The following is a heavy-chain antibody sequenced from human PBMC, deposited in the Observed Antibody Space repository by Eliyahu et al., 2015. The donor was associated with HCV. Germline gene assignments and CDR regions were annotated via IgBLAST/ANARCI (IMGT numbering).Heavy chain of an antibody. J-gene: IGHJ4*02. Sequence: QVQLQESGPGLVKPSETLSLTCTVXGGSISSYDWNWIRQPAGKGLEWIGRISSNGRTSTSGTTNYNPSLKSRVTMSVDTSKNQFSLKLNSVTAADTAVYYCARGYAFDYWGQGTLVTVSS. D-gene: IGHD1-1*01. CDR1: GGSISSYD. CDR2: ISSNGRTSTSGTT. CDR3: ARGYAFDY. V-gene: IGHV4-4*07.